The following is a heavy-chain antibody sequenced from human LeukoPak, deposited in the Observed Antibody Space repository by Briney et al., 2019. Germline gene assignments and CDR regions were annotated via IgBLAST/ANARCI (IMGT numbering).Heavy chain of an antibody. CDR1: GFTFSSYA. CDR3: AWKRSGSYSIHFDY. Sequence: PGGSLRLSCAASGFTFSSYAMSWVRQAPGKGLEWVSAISGSGGSTYYADSVKGRFTISRDNSKNTLYLQMNSLRAEDTAVYYCAWKRSGSYSIHFDYWGQGTLVTVSS. J-gene: IGHJ4*02. CDR2: ISGSGGST. D-gene: IGHD1-26*01. V-gene: IGHV3-23*01.